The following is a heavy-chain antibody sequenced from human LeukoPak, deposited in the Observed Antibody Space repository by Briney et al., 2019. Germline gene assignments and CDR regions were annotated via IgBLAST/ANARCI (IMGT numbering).Heavy chain of an antibody. D-gene: IGHD5-24*01. CDR3: ARGKEMATIAY. J-gene: IGHJ4*02. V-gene: IGHV4-59*01. CDR1: GGSISSYY. Sequence: PSETLSLTCTVSGGSISSYYWSWIRQPPGKGLEWIGYIYYSGSTNYNPSLKSRVTISVDTSKNQFSLKLSSVTAADTAVYYCARGKEMATIAYWGQGTLVTVSS. CDR2: IYYSGST.